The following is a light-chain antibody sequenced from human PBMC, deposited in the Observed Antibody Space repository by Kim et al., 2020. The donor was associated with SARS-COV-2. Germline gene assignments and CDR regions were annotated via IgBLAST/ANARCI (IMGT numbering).Light chain of an antibody. V-gene: IGKV1-17*01. J-gene: IGKJ5*01. CDR1: QDIRHD. CDR2: GAS. Sequence: AYVGDRVTITGRASQDIRHDLGWYQQNPGRAPKRLIYGASSLQSGVPSRFSGSGSGTEFTLTISSLQPEDFATYFCLQHNAYPITFGQGTRLEIK. CDR3: LQHNAYPIT.